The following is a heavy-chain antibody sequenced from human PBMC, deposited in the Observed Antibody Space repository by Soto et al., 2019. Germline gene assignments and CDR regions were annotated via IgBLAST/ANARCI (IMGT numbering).Heavy chain of an antibody. Sequence: AAVKVSCKASGYTFHNHGISWVRQAPGQGLEWLVCISGLDGNTNYAQKVQGIVTLTTDTSTSTTYMELRSLRSDDTAVYYCARGPRYCSTTTCFSGVTWFDPWGQGTLVTV. CDR1: GYTFHNHG. D-gene: IGHD2-2*01. J-gene: IGHJ5*02. V-gene: IGHV1-18*04. CDR3: ARGPRYCSTTTCFSGVTWFDP. CDR2: ISGLDGNT.